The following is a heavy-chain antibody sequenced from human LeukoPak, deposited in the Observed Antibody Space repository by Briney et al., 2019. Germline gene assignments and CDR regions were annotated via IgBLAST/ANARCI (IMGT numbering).Heavy chain of an antibody. CDR2: IYYSGST. J-gene: IGHJ4*02. D-gene: IGHD3-10*01. Sequence: SETLSLTCTVSGGSISSYYWSWIRQPPGKGLERIGYIYYSGSTNYNPSLKSRVTISVDTSKNQFSLKLSSVTAADTAVYYCAREGFGELGIDYWGQGTLVTVSS. CDR1: GGSISSYY. V-gene: IGHV4-59*01. CDR3: AREGFGELGIDY.